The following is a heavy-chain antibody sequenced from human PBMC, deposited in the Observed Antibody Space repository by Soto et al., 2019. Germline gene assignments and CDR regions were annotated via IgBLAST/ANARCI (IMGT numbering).Heavy chain of an antibody. CDR2: IWYDGSNK. V-gene: IGHV3-33*01. D-gene: IGHD6-19*01. CDR1: GFTFSSYG. CDR3: ARDCAFYSSGLYQRGGFDY. Sequence: QVQLVESGGGVVQPGRSLRLSCAASGFTFSSYGMHWVRQAPGKGLEWVAVIWYDGSNKYSADSVKGRFTISRDNSKNKLYLQMNSLRAEDTAVYYCARDCAFYSSGLYQRGGFDYWGQGTLVTVSS. J-gene: IGHJ4*02.